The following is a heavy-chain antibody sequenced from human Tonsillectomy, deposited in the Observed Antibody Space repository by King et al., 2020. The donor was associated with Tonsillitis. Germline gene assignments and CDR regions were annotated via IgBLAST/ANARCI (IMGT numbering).Heavy chain of an antibody. CDR1: GFTFSSYW. CDR2: INSDGSST. CDR3: ATYSSSFPWY. Sequence: VQLVESGGGLVQPGGSLRLSCAASGFTFSSYWKHWVRQAPGKGLVWVSRINSDGSSTSYADSVKGRYTISRDNAKNTQYLQMNSLRAEDTAVYYCATYSSSFPWYWGQGTLVTVSS. V-gene: IGHV3-74*01. J-gene: IGHJ4*02. D-gene: IGHD6-13*01.